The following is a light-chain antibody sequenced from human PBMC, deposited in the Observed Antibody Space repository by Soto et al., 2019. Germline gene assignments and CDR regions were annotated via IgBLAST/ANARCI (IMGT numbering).Light chain of an antibody. CDR3: QRYNTVPWT. Sequence: DIQMTQSPSSLSAFVGDRVTITCRASLAISNYLAWYQQKPGKVPKLLIYGASTLQSGVPSRFAGSGSGTEFSLTITSLQHEDVATSYCQRYNTVPWTFGQGTKVEIK. CDR2: GAS. V-gene: IGKV1-27*01. J-gene: IGKJ1*01. CDR1: LAISNY.